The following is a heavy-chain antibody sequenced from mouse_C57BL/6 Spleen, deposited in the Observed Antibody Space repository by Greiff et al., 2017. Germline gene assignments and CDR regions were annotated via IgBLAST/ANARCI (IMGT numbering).Heavy chain of an antibody. J-gene: IGHJ3*01. CDR3: ARYDGYYEAY. Sequence: EVKLVESGGGLVQPGGSLSLSCAASGFTFTDYYMSWVRQPPGKALEWLGFIRNKANGYATEYSASVKGRFTISRDNSQSILYLQMNAMRAEDSATYYCARYDGYYEAYWGQGTLVTVAA. CDR2: IRNKANGYAT. V-gene: IGHV7-3*01. D-gene: IGHD2-3*01. CDR1: GFTFTDYY.